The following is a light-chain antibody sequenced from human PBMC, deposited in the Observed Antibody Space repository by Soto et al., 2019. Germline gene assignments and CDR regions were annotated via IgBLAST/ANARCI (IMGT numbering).Light chain of an antibody. V-gene: IGKV1-27*01. CDR3: PTCNSALGT. CDR2: DAS. Sequence: DIQMTQSPSSLSASVGDRVTITCRASQGISNYLAWYQQKPGKVPKLLIYDASTLQSGVPSRFSGSGSGTDFPLTITSLQSEDVATYYCPTCNSALGTFGQGTKVEIK. J-gene: IGKJ1*01. CDR1: QGISNY.